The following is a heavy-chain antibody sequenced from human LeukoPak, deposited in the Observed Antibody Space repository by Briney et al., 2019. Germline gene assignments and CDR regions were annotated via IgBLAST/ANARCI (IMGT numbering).Heavy chain of an antibody. J-gene: IGHJ4*02. Sequence: SQTLSLTCDISGDSVSSNSAAWNWIRQSPLRGLEWLGRTYYRSKWYNDYAVSVKSRITINPDTSKNQFSLQLNSVTPEDTAVSYCTRGAPVGSSREFDYWGQGTLVTVSS. CDR3: TRGAPVGSSREFDY. CDR1: GDSVSSNSAA. CDR2: TYYRSKWYN. V-gene: IGHV6-1*01. D-gene: IGHD5-24*01.